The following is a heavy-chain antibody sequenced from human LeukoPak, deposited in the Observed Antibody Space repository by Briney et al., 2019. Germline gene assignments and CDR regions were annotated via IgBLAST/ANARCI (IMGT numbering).Heavy chain of an antibody. V-gene: IGHV3-21*01. CDR2: ITSSSTYI. J-gene: IGHJ6*03. D-gene: IGHD1-26*01. CDR3: ARDPYSGGYGDYYYYYMDL. CDR1: GFTFSTYN. Sequence: GGSLRLSCAASGFTFSTYNMNWVRQAPGKGLEGGSSITSSSTYIYYADSVKGRFTISRDNAKNSLYLQMNSLRAEDTAVYYCARDPYSGGYGDYYYYYMDLWGQGTTVTISS.